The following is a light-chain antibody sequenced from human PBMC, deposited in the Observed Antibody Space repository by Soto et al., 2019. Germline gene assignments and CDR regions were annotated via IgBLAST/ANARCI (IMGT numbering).Light chain of an antibody. CDR2: GAS. V-gene: IGKV3-20*01. CDR1: ETIRNNY. CDR3: QQYTSSLNT. J-gene: IGKJ5*01. Sequence: QSPGTLSLSPGEGATLSCRASETIRNNYLAWYQQKPGQAPRLLIYGASVRATGVPDRFSGSGSGTDFTLTISRLEPEDFAVYYCQQYTSSLNTFGHGTRLEIK.